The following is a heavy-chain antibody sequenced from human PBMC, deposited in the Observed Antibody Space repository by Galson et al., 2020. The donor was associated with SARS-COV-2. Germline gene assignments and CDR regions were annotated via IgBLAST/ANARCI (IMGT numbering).Heavy chain of an antibody. J-gene: IGHJ3*02. CDR3: ARGWERTGHDAFEI. CDR2: ISAYNGDT. Sequence: ASVKVSCKASGYTFATYAISWVRQAPGEGLEWMGWISAYNGDTNYAQNLQGRVTMTTDTSTNTAYMELRSLRSDDSAVYYCARGWERTGHDAFEIWGQGTMVTVSS. V-gene: IGHV1-18*01. D-gene: IGHD1-26*01. CDR1: GYTFATYA.